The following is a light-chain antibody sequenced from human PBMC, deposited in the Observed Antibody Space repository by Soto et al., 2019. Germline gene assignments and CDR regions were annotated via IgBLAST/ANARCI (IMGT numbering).Light chain of an antibody. CDR2: GVS. V-gene: IGLV2-14*03. CDR1: SSDIGGYNY. CDR3: SSYTITSAPV. J-gene: IGLJ1*01. Sequence: SALTQPGSLFGYPGQSIAISCTGTSSDIGGYNYVSWYQKHPGEAPKLVIYGVSNRPSGVSNRFSGSKFDNTASLTISGLQADDEADYYCSSYTITSAPVCGTETKVTAL.